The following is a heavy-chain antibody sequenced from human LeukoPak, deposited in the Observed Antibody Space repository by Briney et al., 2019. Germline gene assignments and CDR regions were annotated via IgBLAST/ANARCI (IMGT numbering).Heavy chain of an antibody. Sequence: GGSLRLSCAASGLAFSSYWMHWVRQAPGKGLVWVSRINSDGSSTSYADSVKGRFTISRDNAKNTLYLQMNSLRAEDTAVYYCARNVLPGYFDYWGQGTLVTASS. V-gene: IGHV3-74*01. D-gene: IGHD2-15*01. CDR3: ARNVLPGYFDY. J-gene: IGHJ4*02. CDR1: GLAFSSYW. CDR2: INSDGSST.